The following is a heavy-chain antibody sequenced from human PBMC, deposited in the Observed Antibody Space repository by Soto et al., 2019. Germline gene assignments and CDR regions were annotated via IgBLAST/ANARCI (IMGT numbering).Heavy chain of an antibody. D-gene: IGHD2-15*01. V-gene: IGHV1-8*01. CDR2: MNPDSGHA. Sequence: XSVKVSCKASVYTFTNSDINWVRQAPGQGLEWMGWMNPDSGHAAYAQKFQGRVTLTTSTSTSTVYMEMRSLGSEDTAVYYCARRPHCSGGICYYGLDNWGQGTLVTVSS. J-gene: IGHJ4*02. CDR3: ARRPHCSGGICYYGLDN. CDR1: VYTFTNSD.